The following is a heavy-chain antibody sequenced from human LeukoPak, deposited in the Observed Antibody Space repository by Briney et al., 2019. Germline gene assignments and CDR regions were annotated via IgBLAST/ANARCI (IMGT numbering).Heavy chain of an antibody. J-gene: IGHJ5*02. CDR1: GYTFTSYG. CDR3: ARGETGTTHQMGFDP. D-gene: IGHD1-7*01. Sequence: GASVKVSCKASGYTFTSYGISWVRQAPGQGLEWMGGIIPIFGTANYAQKFQGRVTITADESTSTAYMELSSLRSEDTAVYYCARGETGTTHQMGFDPWGQGTLVTVSS. V-gene: IGHV1-69*13. CDR2: IIPIFGTA.